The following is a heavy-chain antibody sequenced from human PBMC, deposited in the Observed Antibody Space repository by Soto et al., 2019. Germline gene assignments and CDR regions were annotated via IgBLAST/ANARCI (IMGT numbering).Heavy chain of an antibody. Sequence: QLQLQESGPGLVNPSGTLSLTCTVSGGSINSSNYCWGWIRQPPGKGLEWIGNIYSSGNTYYNPPLRSRVTISIDTSKNLFSLKLNSVTAADTALYYCARAYLIYGDYLVDAFDIWGQGTMVTVSS. J-gene: IGHJ3*02. CDR1: GGSINSSNYC. CDR2: IYSSGNT. V-gene: IGHV4-39*01. CDR3: ARAYLIYGDYLVDAFDI. D-gene: IGHD4-17*01.